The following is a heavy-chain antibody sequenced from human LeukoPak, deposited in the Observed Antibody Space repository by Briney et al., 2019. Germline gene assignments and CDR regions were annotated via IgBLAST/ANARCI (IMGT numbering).Heavy chain of an antibody. CDR3: ARGRRGYSYASDY. CDR2: INHSGST. Sequence: SETLSLSCAVYGGSFSGYYWSWIRQSPGKGLEWIGEINHSGSTNYNPSLKSRVTISVDTSKNQFSLKLSSVTAADTAVYYCARGRRGYSYASDYWGQGTLVTVSS. J-gene: IGHJ4*02. V-gene: IGHV4-34*01. CDR1: GGSFSGYY. D-gene: IGHD5-18*01.